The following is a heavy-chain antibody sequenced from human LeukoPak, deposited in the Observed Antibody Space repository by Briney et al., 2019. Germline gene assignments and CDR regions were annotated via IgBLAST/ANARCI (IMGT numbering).Heavy chain of an antibody. CDR3: ARINYYDSSGYYYEGSFYY. Sequence: ASVKVSCKASGYTFTGYSMHWGSQTPRQGLEWIGWINPNSDGTNYAQKFQGRVTMARDTSISTAYMELSRLRSDDTAVYYCARINYYDSSGYYYEGSFYYWGQGTLVTVSS. D-gene: IGHD3-22*01. V-gene: IGHV1-2*02. CDR2: INPNSDGT. J-gene: IGHJ4*02. CDR1: GYTFTGYS.